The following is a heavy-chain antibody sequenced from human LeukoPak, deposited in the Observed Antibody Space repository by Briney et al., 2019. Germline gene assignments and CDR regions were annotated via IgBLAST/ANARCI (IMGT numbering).Heavy chain of an antibody. V-gene: IGHV3-7*01. D-gene: IGHD5-12*01. CDR2: IKQDGSEK. CDR3: ARVLIVATIVYFDY. Sequence: GGSLRLSCAASGFTFSSCWMSWVRQAPGKGLEWVANIKQDGSEKYYVDSVKGRFTISRDNAKNSLYLQMNSLRAEDTAVYYCARVLIVATIVYFDYWGQGTLVTVSS. CDR1: GFTFSSCW. J-gene: IGHJ4*02.